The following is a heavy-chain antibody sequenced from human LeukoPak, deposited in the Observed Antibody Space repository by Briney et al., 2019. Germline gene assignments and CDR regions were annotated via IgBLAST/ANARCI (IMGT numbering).Heavy chain of an antibody. D-gene: IGHD3-22*01. Sequence: GESLKISCKGSGYSFTTYWIGGGRQMPGKGLEWMGIIYPGDSDTRYSPSLQGQVTISADKYINTAYLQWSSLKASDTGMHYCARQGLLTGHSDYWGQGTLVTVSS. CDR1: GYSFTTYW. CDR3: ARQGLLTGHSDY. J-gene: IGHJ4*02. CDR2: IYPGDSDT. V-gene: IGHV5-51*01.